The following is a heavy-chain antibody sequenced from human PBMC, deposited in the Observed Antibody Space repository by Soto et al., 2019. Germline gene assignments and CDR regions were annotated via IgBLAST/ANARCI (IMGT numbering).Heavy chain of an antibody. CDR3: ARDRVNGYLDY. J-gene: IGHJ4*02. CDR1: GFTFSSYA. CDR2: ISYDGSNK. D-gene: IGHD5-12*01. V-gene: IGHV3-30-3*01. Sequence: QVQLVESGGGVVQPGRSLRLSCAASGFTFSSYAMHWVRQAPGKGLEWVAVISYDGSNKYYADSVKGRFTISRDNSKNTLYLHMNSLRAEDTAVYYCARDRVNGYLDYWGQGTLVTVSS.